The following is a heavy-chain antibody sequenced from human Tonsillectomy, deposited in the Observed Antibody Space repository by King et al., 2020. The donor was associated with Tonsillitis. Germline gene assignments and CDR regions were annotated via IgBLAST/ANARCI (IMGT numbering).Heavy chain of an antibody. Sequence: VQLVESGGGLVQPGGSLRLSCAASGFSFSSYAMTWVRQAPGKGLEWVSGISGSGSNTYYAGSVKGRFTISRDESTNTLYLRMNSLRAEDTAVYYCAKEAGEWYTYYYYYYMDVWGKGTTVTVSS. V-gene: IGHV3-23*04. D-gene: IGHD3-3*01. CDR2: ISGSGSNT. J-gene: IGHJ6*03. CDR3: AKEAGEWYTYYYYYYMDV. CDR1: GFSFSSYA.